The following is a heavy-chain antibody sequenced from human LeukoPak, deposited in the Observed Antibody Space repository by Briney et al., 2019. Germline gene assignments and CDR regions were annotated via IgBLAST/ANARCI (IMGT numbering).Heavy chain of an antibody. CDR1: GDSVNGDSYY. CDR2: IYHGGST. J-gene: IGHJ5*02. CDR3: ARAAAAGGWFDP. Sequence: SENLSLTCTVSGDSVNGDSYYWTWIRQPPGKGLEWIGYIYHGGSTYYNPSLKSRVTISVDRSKNQFSLKLSSVTAADTAVYYCARAAAAGGWFDPWGQGTLVTVSS. V-gene: IGHV4-30-2*01. D-gene: IGHD6-13*01.